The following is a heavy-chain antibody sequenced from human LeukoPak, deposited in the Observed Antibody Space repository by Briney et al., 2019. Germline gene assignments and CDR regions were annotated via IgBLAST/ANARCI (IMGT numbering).Heavy chain of an antibody. CDR2: IYYSGST. CDR3: ARGTAAGTGGRYYYYYYYMDV. Sequence: SETLSLTCTVSGGSISSSSYYWGWIRQPPGKGLEWIGGIYYSGSTYYNPSLKSRVTISVDTSKNQFSLKLSSVTAADAAVYYCARGTAAGTGGRYYYYYYYMDVWGKGTRSPSP. CDR1: GGSISSSSYY. J-gene: IGHJ6*03. D-gene: IGHD6-13*01. V-gene: IGHV4-39*07.